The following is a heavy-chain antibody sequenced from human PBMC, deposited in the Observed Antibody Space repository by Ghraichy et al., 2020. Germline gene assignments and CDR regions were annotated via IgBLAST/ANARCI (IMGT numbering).Heavy chain of an antibody. CDR2: IYYSGST. Sequence: SETLSLTCTVSGGSISSSAYYWGWIRQPPGKGLEWIGNIYYSGSTYYNPSLKSRVTMSVDTSENQFSLKLSSVTAADTAVYYCARHASRGGLPSRVDPWGQGTLVTVYS. J-gene: IGHJ5*02. V-gene: IGHV4-39*01. D-gene: IGHD2-15*01. CDR3: ARHASRGGLPSRVDP. CDR1: GGSISSSAYY.